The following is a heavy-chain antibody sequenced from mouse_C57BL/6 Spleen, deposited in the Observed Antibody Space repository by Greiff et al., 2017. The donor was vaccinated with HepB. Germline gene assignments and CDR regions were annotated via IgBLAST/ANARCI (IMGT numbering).Heavy chain of an antibody. J-gene: IGHJ3*01. V-gene: IGHV1-26*01. CDR2: INPNNGGT. D-gene: IGHD1-1*01. Sequence: VQLQQSGPELVKPGASVKISCKASGYTFTDYYMNWVKQSHGKSLEWIGDINPNNGGTSYNQKLKGKATLTVEKSSSKAYMELRSLTSEDSAVYYCARHYYGSSYGLAYWGQGTLVTVSA. CDR1: GYTFTDYY. CDR3: ARHYYGSSYGLAY.